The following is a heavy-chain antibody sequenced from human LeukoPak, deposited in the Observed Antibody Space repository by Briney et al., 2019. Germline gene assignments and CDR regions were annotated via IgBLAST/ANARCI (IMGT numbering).Heavy chain of an antibody. D-gene: IGHD3-10*01. CDR3: AKAKVLWFGEYVVY. V-gene: IGHV3-23*01. CDR1: GFTFSSYA. J-gene: IGHJ4*02. Sequence: GGSLRLSCAASGFTFSSYAMGWVRQAPGKGLEWVSAISGSGGSTYYADSVKGRFTISRDNSKNTLYLQMNSLRAEDTAVYYCAKAKVLWFGEYVVYWGQGTLVTVSS. CDR2: ISGSGGST.